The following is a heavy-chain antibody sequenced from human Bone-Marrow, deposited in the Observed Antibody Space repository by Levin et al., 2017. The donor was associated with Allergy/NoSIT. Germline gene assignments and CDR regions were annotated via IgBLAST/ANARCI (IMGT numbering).Heavy chain of an antibody. CDR1: GYTFSDYY. CDR2: INPKRGDA. Sequence: ASVKVSCTVSGYTFSDYYMHWVRQAPGQGLEWMGWINPKRGDANTAQKFEGRVVLTRDTSISTAYMEVRRLRSDDTALDYCARGGTSSNDYWGQGTLVTVSS. J-gene: IGHJ4*02. CDR3: ARGGTSSNDY. V-gene: IGHV1-2*02. D-gene: IGHD6-13*01.